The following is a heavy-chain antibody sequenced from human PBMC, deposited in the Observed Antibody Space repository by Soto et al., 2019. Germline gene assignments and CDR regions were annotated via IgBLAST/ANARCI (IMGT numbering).Heavy chain of an antibody. CDR2: IRDRPDRYTT. J-gene: IGHJ4*02. V-gene: IGHV3-72*01. D-gene: IGHD3-16*01. CDR3: TREASQLWVDF. Sequence: TGGSLRLSCAASGFTFRDHYMGWVRQAPGKGLEWVGRIRDRPDRYTTDYAASVKDRFIISRNDSKNLLSLHMNNLKTEDSPVFFCTREASQLWVDFGGQWTLVTVSS. CDR1: GFTFRDHY.